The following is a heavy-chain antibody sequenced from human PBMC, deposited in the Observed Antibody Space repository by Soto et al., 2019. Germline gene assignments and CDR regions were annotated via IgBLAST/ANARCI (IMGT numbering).Heavy chain of an antibody. V-gene: IGHV3-30*18. CDR3: AKDRVGENSSGWPQGH. Sequence: QVQLVESGGGVVQPGRSLRLSCAASGFTFSGYGMHWVRQAPGKGLDWVAAISNDASTKHYVDSVKGRFTISRDNSKNTLDLQMNRLSAEDTAVYYCAKDRVGENSSGWPQGHWGQGTLVTVSS. CDR1: GFTFSGYG. D-gene: IGHD6-19*01. CDR2: ISNDASTK. J-gene: IGHJ4*02.